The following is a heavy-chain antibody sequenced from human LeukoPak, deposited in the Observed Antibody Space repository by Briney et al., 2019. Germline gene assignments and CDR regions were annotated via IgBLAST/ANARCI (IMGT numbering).Heavy chain of an antibody. D-gene: IGHD6-19*01. V-gene: IGHV4-59*01. CDR3: ARLGTSSGRVNWFDH. CDR1: GGSISSYY. Sequence: SETLSLTCTLSGGSISSYYWNWIRQPPGKGLEWLGYIYYSGSTNDNPTLKGGVTISVVTSKNQFSLKLSSVTAADTAVYYCARLGTSSGRVNWFDHWGQGTLVTVSS. J-gene: IGHJ5*02. CDR2: IYYSGST.